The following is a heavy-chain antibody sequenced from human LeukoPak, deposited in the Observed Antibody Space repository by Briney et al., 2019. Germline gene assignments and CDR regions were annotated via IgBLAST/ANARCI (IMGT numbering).Heavy chain of an antibody. V-gene: IGHV4-34*01. CDR1: GGSFSGYY. CDR3: ARQGIQLWYPAIDS. J-gene: IGHJ4*02. CDR2: INHSGST. D-gene: IGHD5-18*01. Sequence: LETLSLTCAVYGGSFSGYYWSWIRQPPGKGLEWIGEINHSGSTNYNPSLKSRVTISVDTSKNQFSLKLSSVTAADTAVYYCARQGIQLWYPAIDSWGQGTLVTVSS.